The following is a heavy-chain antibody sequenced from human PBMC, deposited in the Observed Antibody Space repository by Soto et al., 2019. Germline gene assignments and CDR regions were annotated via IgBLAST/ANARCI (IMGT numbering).Heavy chain of an antibody. Sequence: PSXTLSLTCTVSGGSISSYYWSWIRQPPAKGLEWIGYIYYSGSTNYNPSLKSRVTISVDTSKNQFSLKLSSVTAADTAVYYCARQSYYDILTGYSTFDYWGQGTLVTVSS. CDR3: ARQSYYDILTGYSTFDY. V-gene: IGHV4-59*08. D-gene: IGHD3-9*01. CDR1: GGSISSYY. J-gene: IGHJ4*02. CDR2: IYYSGST.